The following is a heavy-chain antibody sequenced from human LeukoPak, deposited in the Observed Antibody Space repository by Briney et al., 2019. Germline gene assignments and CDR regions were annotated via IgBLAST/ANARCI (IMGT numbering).Heavy chain of an antibody. Sequence: ASVKVSCKASGYTFTSYYMHWVRQAPGQGLEWMGIINPSGGSTSYAQKFRGRVTMTRDTSTSTVYMELSSLRSEDTAVYYCARGPYDFWSGSYFDYWGQGTLATVSS. V-gene: IGHV1-46*01. CDR3: ARGPYDFWSGSYFDY. CDR1: GYTFTSYY. CDR2: INPSGGST. D-gene: IGHD3-3*01. J-gene: IGHJ4*02.